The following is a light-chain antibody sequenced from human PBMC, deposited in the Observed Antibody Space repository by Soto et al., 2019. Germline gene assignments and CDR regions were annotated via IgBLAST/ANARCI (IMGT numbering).Light chain of an antibody. CDR2: EVI. Sequence: QSALTQSASVSGSPGQSITIPCTGTSSDVGGYDYVSWYQQHPGKVPKLIIYEVIKRPSGVSHRFSGSKSGNTASLTISGLRTEDEADYYCSSYTSSTALVFGGGTKVTXL. V-gene: IGLV2-14*01. CDR1: SSDVGGYDY. CDR3: SSYTSSTALV. J-gene: IGLJ2*01.